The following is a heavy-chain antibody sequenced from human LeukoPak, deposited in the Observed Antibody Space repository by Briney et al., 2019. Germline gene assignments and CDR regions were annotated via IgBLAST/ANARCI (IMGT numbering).Heavy chain of an antibody. CDR1: GYTFTSYG. CDR3: ARARGSGYDSGFDY. V-gene: IGHV1-18*01. J-gene: IGHJ4*02. CDR2: ISAYNGNT. Sequence: ASVKVSCEASGYTFTSYGISWVRQAPGQGLEWMGWISAYNGNTNYAQKLQGRVTMTTDTSTSTAYMELRSLRSDDTAVYYCARARGSGYDSGFDYWGQGTLVTVSS. D-gene: IGHD5-12*01.